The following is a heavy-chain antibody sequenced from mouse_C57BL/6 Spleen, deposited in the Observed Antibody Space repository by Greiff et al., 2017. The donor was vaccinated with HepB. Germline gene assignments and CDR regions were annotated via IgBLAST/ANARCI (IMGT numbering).Heavy chain of an antibody. J-gene: IGHJ2*01. D-gene: IGHD1-1*01. V-gene: IGHV1-64*01. CDR3: ARFFITEDFDY. CDR1: GYTFTSYW. CDR2: IHPNSGST. Sequence: QVQLKQPGAELVKPGASVKLSCKASGYTFTSYWMHWVKQRPGQGLEWIGMIHPNSGSTNYNEKFKSKATLTVDKSSSTAYMQLSSLTSEDSAVYYCARFFITEDFDYWGQGTTLTVSS.